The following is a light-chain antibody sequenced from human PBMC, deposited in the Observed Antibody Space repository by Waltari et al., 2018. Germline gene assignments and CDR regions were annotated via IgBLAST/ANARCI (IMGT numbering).Light chain of an antibody. CDR2: GVN. V-gene: IGLV2-23*02. CDR3: CLYASSYTPFFV. J-gene: IGLJ1*01. Sequence: QSALTQPASVSGSPGQSITISCTGTSSDVGNYNFVSWYQQRPGKAPKLIIYGVNQWPPGVSNRFAGSESGNTASLTSSGLQAEDEADYFCCLYASSYTPFFVFGTGTKLTVL. CDR1: SSDVGNYNF.